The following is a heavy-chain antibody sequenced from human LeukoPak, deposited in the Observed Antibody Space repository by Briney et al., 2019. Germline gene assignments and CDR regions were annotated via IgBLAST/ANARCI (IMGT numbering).Heavy chain of an antibody. Sequence: PGGSLRLSCAASGFTVSSNYMSWVRQAPGKGLEWVSVIYSGGSTYYADSVKGRFTISRDNSKNTLYLQMNSLRAEDTAVYYCARDRYGSGGDPWGQGTLVTVSS. CDR1: GFTVSSNY. CDR3: ARDRYGSGGDP. J-gene: IGHJ5*02. V-gene: IGHV3-53*01. CDR2: IYSGGST. D-gene: IGHD3-10*01.